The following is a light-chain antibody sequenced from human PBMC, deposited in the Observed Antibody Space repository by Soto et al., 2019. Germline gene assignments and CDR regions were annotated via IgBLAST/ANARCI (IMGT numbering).Light chain of an antibody. CDR3: SSYTSSSTLV. CDR1: SSDVGAYNF. Sequence: QLVLTQPASVSGSPGQSISISCTGTSSDVGAYNFVSWYQQHPGKAPKLMIYEVSNRPSGVSNRFSGSKSGKTASLTISGLQAEDEADYYCSSYTSSSTLVFGSGTKLTVL. V-gene: IGLV2-14*01. CDR2: EVS. J-gene: IGLJ1*01.